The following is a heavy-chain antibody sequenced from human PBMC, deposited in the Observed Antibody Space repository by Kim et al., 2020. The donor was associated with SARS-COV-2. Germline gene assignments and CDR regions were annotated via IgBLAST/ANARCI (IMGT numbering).Heavy chain of an antibody. CDR2: ISGSGGST. CDR1: GFTFSSYA. J-gene: IGHJ4*02. V-gene: IGHV3-23*01. CDR3: AKCLLDGRKGISRYCSSTSCPVSYFDY. D-gene: IGHD2-2*01. Sequence: GGSLRLSCAASGFTFSSYAMSWVRQAPGKGLEWVSAISGSGGSTYYADSVKGRFTISRDNSKNTLYLQMNSLRAEDTAVYYCAKCLLDGRKGISRYCSSTSCPVSYFDYWGQGTLVTVSS.